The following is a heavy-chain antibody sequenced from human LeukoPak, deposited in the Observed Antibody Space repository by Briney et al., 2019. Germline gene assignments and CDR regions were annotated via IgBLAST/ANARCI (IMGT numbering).Heavy chain of an antibody. CDR2: INSEGSTT. Sequence: GGSLRLSCAASGFTFSSYAMSWVRQAPGKGLVWVSRINSEGSTTRYADSVKGRFTISRDNAKNTMYLQMNSLRAEDTAVYYCARENFYGMDVWGQGTTVTVSS. CDR3: ARENFYGMDV. CDR1: GFTFSSYA. V-gene: IGHV3-74*01. J-gene: IGHJ6*02.